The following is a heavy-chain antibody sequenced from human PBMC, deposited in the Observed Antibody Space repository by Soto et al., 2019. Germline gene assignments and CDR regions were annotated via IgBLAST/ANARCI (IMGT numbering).Heavy chain of an antibody. CDR1: GFTFSSYW. J-gene: IGHJ6*04. V-gene: IGHV3-7*01. CDR2: IKQDGSEK. CDR3: ARDRTYYDILTGPFL. D-gene: IGHD3-9*01. Sequence: GGSLRLSCAASGFTFSSYWMSWVRQAPGKGLEWVANIKQDGSEKYYVDSVKGRFTISRDNAKNSLYLQMNSLRAEDTAVYYCARDRTYYDILTGPFLWGKGTTVTVSS.